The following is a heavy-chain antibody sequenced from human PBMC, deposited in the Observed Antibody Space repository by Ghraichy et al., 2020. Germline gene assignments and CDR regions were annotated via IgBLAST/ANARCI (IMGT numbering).Heavy chain of an antibody. V-gene: IGHV1-46*01. D-gene: IGHD5-24*01. CDR1: GYTFTSYY. CDR2: INPSGGST. J-gene: IGHJ4*02. CDR3: ARDLGGNYLGETNNDY. Sequence: ASVKVSCKASGYTFTSYYMHWVRQAPGQGLEWMGIINPSGGSTSYAQKFQGRVTMTRDTSTSTVYMELSSLRSEDTAVYYCARDLGGNYLGETNNDYWGQGTLATVSS.